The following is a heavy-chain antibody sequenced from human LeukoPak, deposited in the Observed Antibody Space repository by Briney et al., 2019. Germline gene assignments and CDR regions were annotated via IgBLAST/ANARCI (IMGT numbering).Heavy chain of an antibody. CDR2: IYYSGST. D-gene: IGHD1-26*01. Sequence: SETLSLTCTVSGGSISSSSYYWGWIRQPPGKGLEWIGSIYYSGSTYYNPSLKSRVTISVDTSKNQFSLKLSSVTAADTAVCYCASNKWEYRVRFDYWGQGTLVTVSS. CDR1: GGSISSSSYY. CDR3: ASNKWEYRVRFDY. V-gene: IGHV4-39*01. J-gene: IGHJ4*02.